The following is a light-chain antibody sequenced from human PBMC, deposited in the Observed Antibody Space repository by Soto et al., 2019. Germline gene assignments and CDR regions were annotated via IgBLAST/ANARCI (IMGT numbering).Light chain of an antibody. J-gene: IGLJ2*01. CDR2: EGS. CDR3: CSYAGSSTLV. V-gene: IGLV2-23*01. Sequence: QSVLTQPASVSGSPGQSITISCTGTSSDVGSYNLVSWYQHHPGKAPKLIIYEGSQWPSGVSNRFSGSKSGNTASLTISGLRAEDEADYHCCSYAGSSTLVFGGGTQLTVL. CDR1: SSDVGSYNL.